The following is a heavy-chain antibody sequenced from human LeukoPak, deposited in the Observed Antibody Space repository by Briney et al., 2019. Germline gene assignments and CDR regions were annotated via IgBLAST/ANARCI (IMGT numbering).Heavy chain of an antibody. V-gene: IGHV1-46*01. CDR3: ARGFYSNYDGPRIDY. Sequence: ASVKVSCKASGYTLTSYYMHWVRQAPGQGLEWMGIINPSGGSTSYAQKFQGRVTMTRDTSTSTVYMELSSLRSEGTAVYYCARGFYSNYDGPRIDYWGQGTLVTVSS. J-gene: IGHJ4*02. CDR2: INPSGGST. CDR1: GYTLTSYY. D-gene: IGHD4-11*01.